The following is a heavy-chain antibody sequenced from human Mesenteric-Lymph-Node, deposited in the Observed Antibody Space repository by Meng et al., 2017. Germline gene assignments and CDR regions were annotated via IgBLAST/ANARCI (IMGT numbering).Heavy chain of an antibody. D-gene: IGHD1-26*01. CDR2: TRNKANSYTT. CDR3: ARGYSGTYFYAFDI. Sequence: GESLKISCAASGFTFSDHYMDWVRQAPGKGLEWVGRTRNKANSYTTEYAASVKGRFTISRDDSKNSLYLQMSSLKTEDTAVYYCARGYSGTYFYAFDIWGQGTMVTVSS. V-gene: IGHV3-72*01. CDR1: GFTFSDHY. J-gene: IGHJ3*02.